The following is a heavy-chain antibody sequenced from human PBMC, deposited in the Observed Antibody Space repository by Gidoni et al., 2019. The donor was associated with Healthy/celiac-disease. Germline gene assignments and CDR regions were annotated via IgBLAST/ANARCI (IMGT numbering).Heavy chain of an antibody. V-gene: IGHV1-3*01. J-gene: IGHJ4*02. CDR2: INAGNGNT. D-gene: IGHD6-6*01. CDR1: GYTFTSYA. CDR3: ARDPRGSSSPFDY. Sequence: QVQLVQSGAEVKKPGASVKVSCKASGYTFTSYAMHWVRQAPGQRLEWMGWINAGNGNTKYSQKFQGRVTITRDTSASTAYMELSSLRSGDTAVYYCARDPRGSSSPFDYWGQGTLVTVSS.